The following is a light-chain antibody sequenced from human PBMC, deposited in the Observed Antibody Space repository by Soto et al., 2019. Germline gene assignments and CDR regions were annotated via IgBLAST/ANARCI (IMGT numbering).Light chain of an antibody. J-gene: IGKJ1*01. Sequence: DIQMTQSPSSLFGSVGDRVTITGRASQTISSWLAWYQQTLGKAPKILSYNASTLKSGVPSRFRGSGSGTEFTLTISSLQPDDFETYYCQHYESYSEAFGQGTKVDI. CDR1: QTISSW. CDR3: QHYESYSEA. CDR2: NAS. V-gene: IGKV1-5*03.